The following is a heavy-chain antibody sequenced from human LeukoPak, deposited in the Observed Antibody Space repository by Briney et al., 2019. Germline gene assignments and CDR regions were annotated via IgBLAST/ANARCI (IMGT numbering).Heavy chain of an antibody. V-gene: IGHV1-2*02. CDR2: INPNSGGT. CDR3: ARFPIYGFWSGIDY. Sequence: GASVKVSCKASGYTFTGYYMHWVRQAPGQGLEWMGWINPNSGGTNYAQKFQGRVTMTRDTSISTAYMELSKLRSDDTAVYYCARFPIYGFWSGIDYWGQGTLVTVSS. J-gene: IGHJ4*02. D-gene: IGHD3-3*01. CDR1: GYTFTGYY.